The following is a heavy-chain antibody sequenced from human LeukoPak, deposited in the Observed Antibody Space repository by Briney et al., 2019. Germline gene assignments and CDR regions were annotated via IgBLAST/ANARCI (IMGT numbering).Heavy chain of an antibody. J-gene: IGHJ5*02. CDR1: GFTFSSYW. CDR2: IKQDGSEK. D-gene: IGHD6-19*01. Sequence: PGGSLRLSCAASGFTFSSYWMSWVRQAPGKGLEWVANIKQDGSEKYYVDSVKGRFTISRDNAKNSLYLQMNSLRAEGTAVYYCARDEQSGANWFAPWGQGTLVTVSS. V-gene: IGHV3-7*01. CDR3: ARDEQSGANWFAP.